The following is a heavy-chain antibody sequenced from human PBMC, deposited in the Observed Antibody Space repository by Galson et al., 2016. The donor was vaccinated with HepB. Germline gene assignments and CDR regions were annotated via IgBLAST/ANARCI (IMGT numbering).Heavy chain of an antibody. V-gene: IGHV3-21*01. Sequence: SLRLSCAASGFIFSPYTMNWVRQAPGKGLEWVSSISSNGDYIYYADSVKGRFTISRDNAKNSVFLRMNSLRAEEMAVYYCARDEGSFCSETWYHDYWGQGTLVTVS. CDR2: ISSNGDYI. D-gene: IGHD3-10*02. J-gene: IGHJ4*02. CDR3: ARDEGSFCSETWYHDY. CDR1: GFIFSPYT.